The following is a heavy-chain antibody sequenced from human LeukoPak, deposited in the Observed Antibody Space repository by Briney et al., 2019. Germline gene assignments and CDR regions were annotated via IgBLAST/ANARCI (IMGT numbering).Heavy chain of an antibody. CDR2: IKQDGSET. J-gene: IGHJ3*02. CDR1: GFTFNSYW. V-gene: IGHV3-7*01. D-gene: IGHD2-2*01. CDR3: ASYCSTTSCFFVYAFDI. Sequence: GGSLRLSCAASGFTFNSYWMSWVRQAPGKGLEWVANIKQDGSETYYVDSVKGRLTISRDNAKNSLYLQMNSLRAEDTAVYYCASYCSTTSCFFVYAFDIWGQGTMVTASS.